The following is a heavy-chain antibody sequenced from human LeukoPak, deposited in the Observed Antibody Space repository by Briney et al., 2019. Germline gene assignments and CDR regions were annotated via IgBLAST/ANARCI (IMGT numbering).Heavy chain of an antibody. D-gene: IGHD2-21*02. CDR3: AKSSSLVVVTALGY. Sequence: GGSLRLSCAASGFTFSGYAMSWVRQAPGKGLEWVSAISGSGGSTYYADSVKGRFTISRDNSKNTLYLQMNSLRAEDTAVYYCAKSSSLVVVTALGYWGQGTLVTVSS. V-gene: IGHV3-23*01. CDR1: GFTFSGYA. J-gene: IGHJ4*02. CDR2: ISGSGGST.